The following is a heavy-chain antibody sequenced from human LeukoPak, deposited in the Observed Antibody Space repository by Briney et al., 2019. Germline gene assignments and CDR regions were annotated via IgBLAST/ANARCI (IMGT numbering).Heavy chain of an antibody. CDR2: IYSGGST. J-gene: IGHJ4*02. CDR1: GFTVSSNY. Sequence: GGSLRLSCAASGFTVSSNYMSWVPQGPGKGLEWVSVIYSGGSTYYADSVKGRFTISRDNSKNTLYLQMNSLRAEDTAVYYCAREYYFDYWGQGTLVTVSS. V-gene: IGHV3-53*01. CDR3: AREYYFDY.